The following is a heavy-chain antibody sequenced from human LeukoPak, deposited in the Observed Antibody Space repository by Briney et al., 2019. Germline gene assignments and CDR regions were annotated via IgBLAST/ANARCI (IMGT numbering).Heavy chain of an antibody. CDR3: MRHVATAATIELIQWDY. V-gene: IGHV5-51*01. CDR1: GYSFTSYW. J-gene: IGHJ4*02. CDR2: IYPYDSDT. Sequence: GESLKISCKGSGYSFTSYWIAWVRQMPGKGLEGMGIIYPYDSDTRYSPSSQGQIPISADKSISTAYLQLSSLKASDTAIYYCMRHVATAATIELIQWDYWGQGTLVTVSS. D-gene: IGHD2-2*01.